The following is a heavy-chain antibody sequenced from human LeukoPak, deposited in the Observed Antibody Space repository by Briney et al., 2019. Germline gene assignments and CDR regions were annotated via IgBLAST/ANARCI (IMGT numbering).Heavy chain of an antibody. V-gene: IGHV1-46*01. Sequence: ASVKVSCKASGYTFTSYYMHWVRQAPGQGLEWMGIINPSGGSTSYAQTFQGRVTMTRDTSTSTVYMELSSLRSEDTAVYYCARDHRVVATITSGYFDYWGQGTLVTVSS. CDR3: ARDHRVVATITSGYFDY. J-gene: IGHJ4*02. D-gene: IGHD5-12*01. CDR2: INPSGGST. CDR1: GYTFTSYY.